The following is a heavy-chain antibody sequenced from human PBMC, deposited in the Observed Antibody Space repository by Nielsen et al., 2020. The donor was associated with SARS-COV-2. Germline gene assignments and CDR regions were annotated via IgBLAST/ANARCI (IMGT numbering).Heavy chain of an antibody. D-gene: IGHD4-17*01. V-gene: IGHV2-70*11. CDR1: GFTLSTSGMC. CDR3: ARTHYGDYYYYYMDV. CDR2: IDWDDDK. J-gene: IGHJ6*03. Sequence: SGPTLVKPTQTLTLTCTFSGFTLSTSGMCVSWIRQPPGKALEWLARIDWDDDKYYSTSLKTRLTISKDTSKNQVVLTMTNMDPVDTATYYCARTHYGDYYYYYMDVWGKGTTVTVSS.